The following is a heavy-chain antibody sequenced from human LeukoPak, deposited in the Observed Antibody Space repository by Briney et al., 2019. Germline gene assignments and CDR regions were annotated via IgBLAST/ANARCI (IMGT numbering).Heavy chain of an antibody. CDR1: GYTFTSYA. D-gene: IGHD5-18*01. CDR2: INTNTGNP. J-gene: IGHJ6*03. Sequence: EASVKVSCKASGYTFTSYAMNWVRQAPGQGLEWMGWINTNTGNPTYAQGFTGRFVFSLDTSVSTAYLQISSLKAEDTAVYYCAGATRYSYGQLYYYYYYMDVWGKGTTVTVSS. CDR3: AGATRYSYGQLYYYYYYMDV. V-gene: IGHV7-4-1*02.